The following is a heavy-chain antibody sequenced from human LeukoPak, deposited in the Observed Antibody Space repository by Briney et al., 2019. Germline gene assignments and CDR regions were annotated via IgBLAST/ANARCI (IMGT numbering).Heavy chain of an antibody. CDR1: GFTFSSYG. CDR3: ARAGFTFSDYFGSFFDY. D-gene: IGHD3-10*01. J-gene: IGHJ4*02. V-gene: IGHV3-30*03. CDR2: ISFDGNNK. Sequence: PGRSLRLSCAASGFTFSSYGMHWVRQAPGKGLEWVAIISFDGNNKYYADSVKGRFTISRDNSKNTLYLQMNSLRAEDTAVYYCARAGFTFSDYFGSFFDYWGQGTLVTVSS.